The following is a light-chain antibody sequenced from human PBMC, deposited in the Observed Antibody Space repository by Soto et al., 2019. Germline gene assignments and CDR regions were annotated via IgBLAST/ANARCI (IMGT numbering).Light chain of an antibody. CDR2: WAS. V-gene: IGKV4-1*01. J-gene: IGKJ2*01. CDR3: QQYYSPPRYT. CDR1: QNVIYSSNNKTL. Sequence: DIVMTQSPEYLAVSLGERATINCKSSQNVIYSSNNKTLIAWYQQKPGQPPKLLIYWASTRESGVPDRFSGIGSGRDFTLTISSLQAEDVAVYYCQQYYSPPRYTFGQGTRLESK.